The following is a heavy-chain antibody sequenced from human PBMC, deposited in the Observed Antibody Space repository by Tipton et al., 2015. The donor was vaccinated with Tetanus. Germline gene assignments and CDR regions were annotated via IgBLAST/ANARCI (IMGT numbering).Heavy chain of an antibody. CDR1: GNTFSSST. V-gene: IGHV1-69*06. CDR3: ARCNDYGSLTPIDL. CDR2: IVPLFGSA. Sequence: QVQLVQSGPEVKKPGSSMRLSCKASGNTFSSSTLSWVRQAPGHGLKWMGMIVPLFGSAYYAQKFQDRVTITADKSASTAYLDLRSLKSDDTAVYYCARCNDYGSLTPIDLWGPGTRVTVSS. D-gene: IGHD4-17*01. J-gene: IGHJ5*02.